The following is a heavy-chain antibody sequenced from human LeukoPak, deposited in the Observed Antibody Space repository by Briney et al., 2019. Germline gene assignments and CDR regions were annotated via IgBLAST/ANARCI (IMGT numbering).Heavy chain of an antibody. V-gene: IGHV1-2*02. CDR2: INPNSGGT. CDR1: GYTFTGYY. J-gene: IGHJ3*02. D-gene: IGHD2-2*01. CDR3: ARDYAAADAFDI. Sequence: ASVKVSCKASGYTFTGYYMHWVRQAPGQGLEWMGWINPNSGGTNYAQKFQGRVTMTRDTSISTACMELSRLRSDDTAVYYCARDYAAADAFDIWGQGTMVTVSS.